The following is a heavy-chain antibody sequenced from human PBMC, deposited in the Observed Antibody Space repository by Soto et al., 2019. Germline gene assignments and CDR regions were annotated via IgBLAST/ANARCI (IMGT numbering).Heavy chain of an antibody. V-gene: IGHV1-69*02. Sequence: GASVKVSCKASGGTFSSYTISWVRQAPGQGLEWMGRIIPILGIANYAQKLQGRVTMTTDTSTSTAYMELRSLRSDDTAVYYCARRYNWNDLDYWGQGTLVAVSS. CDR2: IIPILGIA. CDR1: GGTFSSYT. D-gene: IGHD1-20*01. CDR3: ARRYNWNDLDY. J-gene: IGHJ4*02.